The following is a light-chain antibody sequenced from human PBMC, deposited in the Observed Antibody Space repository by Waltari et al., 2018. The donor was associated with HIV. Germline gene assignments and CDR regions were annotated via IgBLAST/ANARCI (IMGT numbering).Light chain of an antibody. CDR3: QQLNTYPS. Sequence: DIQLTQSPSFLSASVGDRATITCRASQGISSYLAWYQQKPGKAPKLLIYAASTLQSGVPSRFSGSGSGTEFTLTISSLQPEDFATYYCQQLNTYPSFGGGTKVEIK. CDR2: AAS. CDR1: QGISSY. J-gene: IGKJ4*01. V-gene: IGKV1-9*01.